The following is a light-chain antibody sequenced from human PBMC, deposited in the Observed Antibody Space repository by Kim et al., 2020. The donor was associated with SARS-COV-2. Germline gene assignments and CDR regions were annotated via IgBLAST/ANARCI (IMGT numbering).Light chain of an antibody. CDR2: QVS. CDR1: QSLVYSDGNTY. CDR3: MQNT. J-gene: IGKJ4*01. V-gene: IGKV2-30*01. Sequence: DVVMTQSPLSLPVTLGQPASISCRSSQSLVYSDGNTYLNWFQQRPGQSPRRLIYQVSNRDSGVPDRFGGSGSGTDFTVKISRVEAEDVGVYYCMQNTFGGGTKVDIK.